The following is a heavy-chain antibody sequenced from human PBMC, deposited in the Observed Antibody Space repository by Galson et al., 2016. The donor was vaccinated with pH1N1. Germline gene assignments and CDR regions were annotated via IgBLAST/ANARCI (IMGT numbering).Heavy chain of an antibody. Sequence: SLRLSCAASRFPFSSYWMSWVRQAPGKGREWVANIKQDGREKYYVDSVKGRFTISRDNARNSLYLQMSSLRDEDTAVYYCVREGAHSDTYWYYYVYFEYWGQGTPVTVSS. J-gene: IGHJ4*02. CDR3: VREGAHSDTYWYYYVYFEY. CDR2: IKQDGREK. V-gene: IGHV3-7*01. CDR1: RFPFSSYW. D-gene: IGHD3-16*01.